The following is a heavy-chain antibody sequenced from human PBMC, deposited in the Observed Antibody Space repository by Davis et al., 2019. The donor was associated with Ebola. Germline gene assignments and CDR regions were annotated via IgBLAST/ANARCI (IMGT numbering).Heavy chain of an antibody. CDR1: GYTFTSYD. V-gene: IGHV1-8*01. D-gene: IGHD6-6*01. CDR2: MNPNSGNT. CDR3: ARGKHSSSSGLGLFYYYYYGMDV. J-gene: IGHJ6*02. Sequence: ASVKVSCKASGYTFTSYDINWVRQATGQGLEWMGWMNPNSGNTGYAQKFQGRVTMTRNTSISTAYMELSSLRSEDTAVYYCARGKHSSSSGLGLFYYYYYGMDVWGQGTTVTVSS.